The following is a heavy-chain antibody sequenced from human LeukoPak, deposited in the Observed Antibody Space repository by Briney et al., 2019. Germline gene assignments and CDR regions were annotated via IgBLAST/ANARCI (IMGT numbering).Heavy chain of an antibody. CDR1: GYAFTTYF. CDR2: INPSDGTT. V-gene: IGHV1-46*01. J-gene: IGHJ4*02. CDR3: ARIHKYCNDGVCSDY. Sequence: ASVKVSCKASGYAFTTYFIQWVRQAPGQGLEWMGIINPSDGTTSYAQKFQGRVTMTRDTSTSTVYMELRSLRSEDTAVFCCARIHKYCNDGVCSDYWGQGTLVTVSS. D-gene: IGHD2-8*01.